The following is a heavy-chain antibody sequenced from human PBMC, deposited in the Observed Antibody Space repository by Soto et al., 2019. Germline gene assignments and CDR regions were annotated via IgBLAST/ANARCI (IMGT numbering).Heavy chain of an antibody. V-gene: IGHV3-30-3*01. CDR2: ISDDGSNK. CDR1: GFTFSSYA. CDR3: ARGLGSSSFGVYFDY. D-gene: IGHD6-13*01. Sequence: QVQLVESGGGVVQPGRSLRLSCAASGFTFSSYAMHWFRQAPGKGLEWVAVISDDGSNKYYADSVKGRFTISRDNSKNTLYVPRNSLRAEDTAVYYCARGLGSSSFGVYFDYWGQGTLVTVSS. J-gene: IGHJ4*02.